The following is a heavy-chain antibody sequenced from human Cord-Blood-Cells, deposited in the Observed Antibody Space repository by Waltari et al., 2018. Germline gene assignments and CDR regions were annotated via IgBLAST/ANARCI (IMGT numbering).Heavy chain of an antibody. V-gene: IGHV4-34*01. CDR1: GGSFSGYY. CDR3: ARSAYCSSTSCYVPT. CDR2: INHRAST. J-gene: IGHJ4*02. D-gene: IGHD2-2*01. Sequence: QVQLQQWGAGLLKPSETLSLTCAVYGGSFSGYYWSWIRQPPGKGLEWIGEINHRASTNYNPSLKSRATISVDTSKNQFSLKLSSVTAADTAVYYCARSAYCSSTSCYVPTWGQGTLVTVSS.